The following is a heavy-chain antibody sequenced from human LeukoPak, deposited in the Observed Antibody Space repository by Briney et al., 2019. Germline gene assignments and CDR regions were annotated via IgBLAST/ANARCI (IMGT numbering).Heavy chain of an antibody. CDR3: ARVLWDTAIGY. CDR1: GYTFTSYG. V-gene: IGHV1-18*04. D-gene: IGHD5-18*01. J-gene: IGHJ4*02. CDR2: ISAYNGNT. Sequence: GASVKVSCKASGYTFTSYGISWVRQAPGQGLEWMGWISAYNGNTNYAQKLQGRVTMTTDTSTGTAYVELRSLRSDDTAVYYCARVLWDTAIGYWGQGTLVTVSS.